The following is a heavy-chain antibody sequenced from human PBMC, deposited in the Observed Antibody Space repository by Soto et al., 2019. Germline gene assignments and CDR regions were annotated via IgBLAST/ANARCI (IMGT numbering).Heavy chain of an antibody. V-gene: IGHV5-10-1*01. CDR1: GYTFTTFW. D-gene: IGHD2-2*01. J-gene: IGHJ5*02. CDR2: IDPGDTYA. Sequence: GESLKISCTGFGYTFTTFWISGVRQMPGKGLEWMGRIDPGDTYATYSPAFQGHVTISADKATSTAYLQWSSLKASDTAMYFCARIYCTTTTCDSWFDPWGQGTLVTVSS. CDR3: ARIYCTTTTCDSWFDP.